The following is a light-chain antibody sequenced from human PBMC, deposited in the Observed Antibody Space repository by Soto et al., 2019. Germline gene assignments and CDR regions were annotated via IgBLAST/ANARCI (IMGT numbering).Light chain of an antibody. J-gene: IGLJ2*01. Sequence: QSALTQPASVSGSPGQSITISCTGTSSDVGGYNYVSWYQQHPGKAPKLMIYEVTNRPSGVSDRFSGSKSGNTASLTISGLQAEDEADYYCLSYADNTLVVFGGGTKLTVL. CDR1: SSDVGGYNY. V-gene: IGLV2-14*01. CDR3: LSYADNTLVV. CDR2: EVT.